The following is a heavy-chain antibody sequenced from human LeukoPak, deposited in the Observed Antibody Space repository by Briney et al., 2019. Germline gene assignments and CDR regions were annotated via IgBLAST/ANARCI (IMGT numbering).Heavy chain of an antibody. CDR3: AGHVSAAAGGR. J-gene: IGHJ4*02. D-gene: IGHD6-13*01. CDR1: GGSISSGGYY. Sequence: SQTLSLTCTVSGGSISSGGYYWSWIRQPPGKGLEWIGYIHHSGSTKYNPSLKSRVTISLDTSKNQFSLKLNSMTAADTAVYYCAGHVSAAAGGRWGQGTLVTVSS. V-gene: IGHV4-30-2*01. CDR2: IHHSGST.